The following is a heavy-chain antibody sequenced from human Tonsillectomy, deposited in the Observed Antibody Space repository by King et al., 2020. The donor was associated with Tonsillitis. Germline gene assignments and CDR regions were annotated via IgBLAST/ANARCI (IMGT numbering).Heavy chain of an antibody. CDR3: AQTLFRTEEYFDS. Sequence: VQLVESGGGLVQPGRSRRLSCAASGFKFDDYAMHWVRQAPGKGLEWVSGISWNSGDRGYADSVKGRFTISRDNAKNSLYLHMNSLRTEDTALYYCAQTLFRTEEYFDSWGQGTLVTVSS. V-gene: IGHV3-9*01. CDR1: GFKFDDYA. D-gene: IGHD1-14*01. CDR2: ISWNSGDR. J-gene: IGHJ4*02.